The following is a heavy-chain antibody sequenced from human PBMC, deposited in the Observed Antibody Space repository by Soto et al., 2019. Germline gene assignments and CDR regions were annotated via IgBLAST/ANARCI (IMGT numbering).Heavy chain of an antibody. Sequence: AQLSESGGGLVRPGGSLRVSCAASGFGFGSYAMAWIRQAPGKGLEWVASISGSGRVTYYADSVRGRFAVSRDNSRNTLFLQMNSLRAEDTAVYYCARTRGTHCSGGSCYYFDIWGRGTLGSV. D-gene: IGHD2-15*01. V-gene: IGHV3-23*01. CDR3: ARTRGTHCSGGSCYYFDI. CDR2: ISGSGRVT. J-gene: IGHJ4*02. CDR1: GFGFGSYA.